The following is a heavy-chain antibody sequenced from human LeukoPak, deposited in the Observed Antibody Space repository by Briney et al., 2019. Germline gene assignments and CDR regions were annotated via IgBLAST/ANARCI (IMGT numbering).Heavy chain of an antibody. Sequence: SVKVSCKAPGGTFSGYAIRWVRQAPGQGLERRGGIIPIFGTAIYAQKFQGRVTITADESTSTAYMELSSLRSEDTAVYYCARGVTMVRGVISNNYYYYYGMDVWGKGTTVTVSS. CDR3: ARGVTMVRGVISNNYYYYYGMDV. V-gene: IGHV1-69*13. D-gene: IGHD3-10*01. CDR1: GGTFSGYA. CDR2: IIPIFGTA. J-gene: IGHJ6*04.